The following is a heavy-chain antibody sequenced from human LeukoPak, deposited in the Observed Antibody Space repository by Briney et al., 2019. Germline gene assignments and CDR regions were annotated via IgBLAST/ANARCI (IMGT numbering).Heavy chain of an antibody. Sequence: SETLSLTCTVSGGSISSYYWSWIRQPPGKGLEWIGYIYYSGSTNYNPSLKSRVTISVDTSKNQFSLKLSSVTAADTAVYYCARQYYYDSSGTPGYYFDYWGQGTLVTVSS. CDR1: GGSISSYY. D-gene: IGHD3-22*01. CDR2: IYYSGST. V-gene: IGHV4-59*08. J-gene: IGHJ4*02. CDR3: ARQYYYDSSGTPGYYFDY.